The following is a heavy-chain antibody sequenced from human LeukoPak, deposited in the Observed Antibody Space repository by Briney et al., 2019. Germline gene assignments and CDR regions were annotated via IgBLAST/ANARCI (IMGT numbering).Heavy chain of an antibody. J-gene: IGHJ4*02. Sequence: GGSLRLSCAASGFTFSSYEMNWVRQAPGKGLEWVSYISSSGSTIYYADSVKGRFTISRDNSKNTLYLQMSSLRAEDTAVYYCVKDSDRLTMVRGVTGGSFDYWGQGTLVTVSS. CDR1: GFTFSSYE. V-gene: IGHV3-48*03. CDR2: ISSSGSTI. D-gene: IGHD3-10*01. CDR3: VKDSDRLTMVRGVTGGSFDY.